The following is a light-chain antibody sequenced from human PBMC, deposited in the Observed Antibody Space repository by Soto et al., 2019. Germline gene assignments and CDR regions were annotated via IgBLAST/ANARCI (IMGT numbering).Light chain of an antibody. CDR2: DVS. Sequence: QSVLTQPASVSGSPGQSITISCTGSSSDVDGYNYVSWYRHLPGKAPELMIFDVSNRPSGLSDRFSGSKSGNTASLIIFVFLVDDEADYYCSSYTNSGTYVFGTGTKVTVL. CDR1: SSDVDGYNY. V-gene: IGLV2-14*03. CDR3: SSYTNSGTYV. J-gene: IGLJ1*01.